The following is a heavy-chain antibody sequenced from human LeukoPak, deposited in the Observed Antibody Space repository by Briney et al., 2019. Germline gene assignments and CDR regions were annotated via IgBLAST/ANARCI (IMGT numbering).Heavy chain of an antibody. J-gene: IGHJ4*02. Sequence: GASVKVSCKVSVYTLTELSMHWVRQAPGKGLEWMGGFDPEDGETIYAQKFQGRVTMTEDTSTDTAYMELSSLRSEDTAVYYCATDPRIAAATGGDYWGQGTLVTVSS. V-gene: IGHV1-24*01. CDR1: VYTLTELS. CDR2: FDPEDGET. CDR3: ATDPRIAAATGGDY. D-gene: IGHD6-13*01.